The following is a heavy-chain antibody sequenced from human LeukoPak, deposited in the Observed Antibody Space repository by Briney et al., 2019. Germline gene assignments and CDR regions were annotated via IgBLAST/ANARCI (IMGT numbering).Heavy chain of an antibody. CDR2: IYASGSN. CDR3: ARLNGRSAVVPAATLWFDP. Sequence: SETLSLTCTVSGGSISSRSYYWGWIRQPRGRGLEWIGYIYASGSNNYNPSLKSRVTISVDTSKNQFSLKLSSVTAADTAVYYCARLNGRSAVVPAATLWFDPWGQGTLVTVSS. D-gene: IGHD2-2*01. CDR1: GGSISSRSYY. V-gene: IGHV4-61*05. J-gene: IGHJ5*02.